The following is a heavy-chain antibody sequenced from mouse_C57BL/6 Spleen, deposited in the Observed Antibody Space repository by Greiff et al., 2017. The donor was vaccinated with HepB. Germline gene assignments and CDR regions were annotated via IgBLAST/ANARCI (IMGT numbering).Heavy chain of an antibody. V-gene: IGHV1-55*01. CDR3: ARDPYYYGSSYGYFDV. Sequence: VKLQQPGAELVKPGASVKMSCKASGYTFTSYWITWVKQRPGQGLEWIGDIYPGSGSTNYNEKFKSKATLTVDTSSSTAYMQLSSLTSEDSAVYYCARDPYYYGSSYGYFDVWGTGTTVTVSS. CDR2: IYPGSGST. J-gene: IGHJ1*03. CDR1: GYTFTSYW. D-gene: IGHD1-1*01.